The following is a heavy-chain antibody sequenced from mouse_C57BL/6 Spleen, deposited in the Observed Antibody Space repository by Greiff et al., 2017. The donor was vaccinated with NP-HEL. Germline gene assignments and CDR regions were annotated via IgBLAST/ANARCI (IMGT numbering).Heavy chain of an antibody. CDR1: GFTFSDYG. J-gene: IGHJ1*03. Sequence: EVKLMESGGGLVKPGGSLKLSCAASGFTFSDYGMHWVRQAPEKGLEWVAYISSGSSTIYYADTVKGRFTISRDNAKNTLFLQMTSLRSEDTAMYYCARGYYGPWYFDVWGTGTTVTVSS. CDR2: ISSGSSTI. V-gene: IGHV5-17*01. CDR3: ARGYYGPWYFDV. D-gene: IGHD1-2*01.